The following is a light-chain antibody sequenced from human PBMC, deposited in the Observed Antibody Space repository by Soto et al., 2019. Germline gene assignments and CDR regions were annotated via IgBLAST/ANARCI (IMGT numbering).Light chain of an antibody. Sequence: QSALTQPASVSGSPGRSITISCTGTSSDVGGYNYVSWYQQRPGKAPKLMIYEVSNRPSGVSNRFSGSKSGNTASLTISGLQAEDEADYYCSSYTSSSTQVFGTGTKVTVL. CDR1: SSDVGGYNY. J-gene: IGLJ1*01. CDR3: SSYTSSSTQV. CDR2: EVS. V-gene: IGLV2-14*01.